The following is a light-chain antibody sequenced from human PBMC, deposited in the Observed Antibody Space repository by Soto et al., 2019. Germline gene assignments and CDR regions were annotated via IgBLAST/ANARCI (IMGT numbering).Light chain of an antibody. CDR2: LNSDGSH. CDR1: SGHSTYA. J-gene: IGLJ2*01. Sequence: QLVLTQSPSASASLGASVKLTCTLSSGHSTYAIAWHQQQPEKGPRYLMNLNSDGSHTKGDGIPDRFSGSSSGAERYLTISSLQSEDEADYYCQTWDTDIVVFGGGTQLTVL. V-gene: IGLV4-69*01. CDR3: QTWDTDIVV.